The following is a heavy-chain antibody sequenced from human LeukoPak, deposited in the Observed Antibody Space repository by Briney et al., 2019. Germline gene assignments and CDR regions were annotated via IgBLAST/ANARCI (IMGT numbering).Heavy chain of an antibody. CDR3: ARYYYDNSDSYEAFDY. CDR2: IYTSGST. CDR1: GGSISSGSYY. D-gene: IGHD3-22*01. J-gene: IGHJ4*02. Sequence: SETLSLTCTVSGGSISSGSYYWSWFRQPAEKGLGWIGRIYTSGSTYYDPPLKRRATISADTSKNQCSLNVSSVTAADTAVYYCARYYYDNSDSYEAFDYWGQGTLVTVSS. V-gene: IGHV4-61*02.